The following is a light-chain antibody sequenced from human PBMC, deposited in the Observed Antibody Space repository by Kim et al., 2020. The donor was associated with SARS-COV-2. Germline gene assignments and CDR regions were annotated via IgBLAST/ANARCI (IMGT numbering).Light chain of an antibody. J-gene: IGKJ2*01. Sequence: WSPGERATLSCRASQSVSSNYLAWYQQKPGQAPRPLIYGASSRATGIADRFSGSGSGTDFTLTISRLEPEDFAVYYCQQYSSSPRTFGQGTKLEI. CDR2: GAS. CDR1: QSVSSNY. CDR3: QQYSSSPRT. V-gene: IGKV3-20*01.